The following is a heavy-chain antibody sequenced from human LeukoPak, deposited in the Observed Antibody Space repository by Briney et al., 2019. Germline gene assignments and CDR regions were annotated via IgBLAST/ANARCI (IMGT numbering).Heavy chain of an antibody. Sequence: ASVKVSCKASGYTFTSYGVSGVRQAPGQGREWMGWMSVSNGNTNYAQKLQGRVTMTTDTSTSTAYMELRSLRSDDTDVYYCARYPLSYSSNWHYYFDYWGQGTLLTVSS. CDR1: GYTFTSYG. CDR3: ARYPLSYSSNWHYYFDY. CDR2: MSVSNGNT. V-gene: IGHV1-18*01. D-gene: IGHD6-13*01. J-gene: IGHJ4*02.